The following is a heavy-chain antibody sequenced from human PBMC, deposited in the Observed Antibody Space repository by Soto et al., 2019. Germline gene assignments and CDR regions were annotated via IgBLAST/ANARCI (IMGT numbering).Heavy chain of an antibody. CDR1: GFTFSDYG. V-gene: IGHV3-30*18. CDR3: VKDLGTPPYYFDY. CDR2: ISYHGDNE. Sequence: QVQLVESGGGVVQPGRSLRLSCAASGFTFSDYGMHWVRQAPGKGLEWVAVISYHGDNEYYPDSEKGRFTISRDNSKNTVYLQMNSLRAEDTAVYYCVKDLGTPPYYFDYWGQGTLVTVSS. J-gene: IGHJ4*02.